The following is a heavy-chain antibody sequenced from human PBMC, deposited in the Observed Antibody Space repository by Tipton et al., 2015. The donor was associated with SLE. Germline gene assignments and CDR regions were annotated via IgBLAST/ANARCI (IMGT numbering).Heavy chain of an antibody. V-gene: IGHV3-13*04. CDR3: ARDYSSSLGYYMDV. CDR1: GFTFSRYD. CDR2: IGTDGDT. D-gene: IGHD6-13*01. J-gene: IGHJ6*03. Sequence: SLRLSCAASGFTFSRYDMHWVRQATGKGLEWVSAIGTDGDTYYPGSVKGRFTISRENAKNSLYLQMNSLRAGDTAVYYCARDYSSSLGYYMDVWGKGTTVTVSS.